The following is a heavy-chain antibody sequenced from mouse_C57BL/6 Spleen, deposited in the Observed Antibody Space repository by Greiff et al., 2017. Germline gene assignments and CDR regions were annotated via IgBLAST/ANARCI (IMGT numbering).Heavy chain of an antibody. Sequence: EVQLQQSGPELVKPGASVKISCKASGYTFTDYYMNWVKQSHGKSLEWIGDINPNNGGTSYNQKFKGKATLTVDKSSSTAYMALRSLTSEDSAVYYCANYYGSFDYWGQGTTLTVSS. CDR3: ANYYGSFDY. CDR1: GYTFTDYY. J-gene: IGHJ2*01. V-gene: IGHV1-26*01. D-gene: IGHD1-1*01. CDR2: INPNNGGT.